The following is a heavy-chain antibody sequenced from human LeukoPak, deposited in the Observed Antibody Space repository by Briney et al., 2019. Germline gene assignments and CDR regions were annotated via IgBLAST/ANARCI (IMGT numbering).Heavy chain of an antibody. V-gene: IGHV4-59*01. J-gene: IGHJ6*03. CDR1: GGSISSYY. Sequence: SETLSLTCTVSGGSISSYYGSWVRQPPGKGLEWIGYIYYSGSTNYNPSLKSRVTISVDTSKNQFSLKLSSVTAADTAVYYCARVTTYYDFWSGYSTIYYMDVWGKGTTVTVSS. CDR2: IYYSGST. D-gene: IGHD3-3*01. CDR3: ARVTTYYDFWSGYSTIYYMDV.